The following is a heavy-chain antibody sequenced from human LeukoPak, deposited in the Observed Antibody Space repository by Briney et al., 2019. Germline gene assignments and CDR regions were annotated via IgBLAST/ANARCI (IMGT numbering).Heavy chain of an antibody. CDR1: GGSISSYY. D-gene: IGHD4-17*01. CDR3: ASFSAYDDYGT. V-gene: IGHV4-59*08. CDR2: IYYSGST. Sequence: PSETLSLTCTVSGGSISSYYWSWIRQPPGKGLEWIGYIYYSGSTNYNPSLKSRVTISVDTSKNQFSLKLSSVTAADTAVYYCASFSAYDDYGTWGQGTLVTVSS. J-gene: IGHJ5*02.